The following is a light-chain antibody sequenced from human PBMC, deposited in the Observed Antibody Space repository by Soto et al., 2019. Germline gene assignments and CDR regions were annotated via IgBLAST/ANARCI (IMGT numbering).Light chain of an antibody. CDR1: QSLLHSDGNTY. J-gene: IGKJ1*01. V-gene: IGKV2-24*01. Sequence: EIVMTQTPLSSTVTLGQPASISCRSSQSLLHSDGNTYLSWLHQRPGQPPKLLIYRVSNRFSGVPDRFSGSGSGTDFTLQISRVEPEDVGVYYCMQATHFLTFGQGTKVEIK. CDR3: MQATHFLT. CDR2: RVS.